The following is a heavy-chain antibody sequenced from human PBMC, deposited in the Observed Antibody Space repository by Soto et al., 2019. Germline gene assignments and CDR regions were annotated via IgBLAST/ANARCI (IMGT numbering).Heavy chain of an antibody. CDR3: ARDTAFDY. CDR2: LRHSGHI. V-gene: IGHV3-48*03. D-gene: IGHD5-18*01. Sequence: TGGSLRLSCVGSGFTFTNSENNRGRQASGKGLEWISYLRHSGHIYYTDAVKGRFTISRDNAKNSVYLQMNSLRVEDTAVYYCARDTAFDYWGQGTLVTVSS. J-gene: IGHJ4*02. CDR1: GFTFTNSE.